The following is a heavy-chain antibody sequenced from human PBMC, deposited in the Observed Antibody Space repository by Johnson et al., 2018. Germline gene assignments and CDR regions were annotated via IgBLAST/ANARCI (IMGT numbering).Heavy chain of an antibody. CDR2: IYYTGDT. V-gene: IGHV4-59*01. J-gene: IGHJ6*02. D-gene: IGHD1-26*01. Sequence: QVQLQESGPGLMKPSETLSLTCTVSGGSISRYYWTWVRQPPGKGLAWVGHIYYTGDTSYNPSLTSRVTISVDTSKNQFSLKLNSLTSADTAVYYCASGGMVGEYYGMDVWGQGTTVTVSS. CDR1: GGSISRYY. CDR3: ASGGMVGEYYGMDV.